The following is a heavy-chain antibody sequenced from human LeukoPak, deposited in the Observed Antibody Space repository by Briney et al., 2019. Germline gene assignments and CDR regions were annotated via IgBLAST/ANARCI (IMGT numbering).Heavy chain of an antibody. V-gene: IGHV4-61*02. D-gene: IGHD6-19*01. CDR3: AREMRQWLSPIDP. CDR1: GDPIRSDSYY. CDR2: IYTSGST. J-gene: IGHJ5*02. Sequence: SQTLSLTCTVSGDPIRSDSYYWNWLRQPAGKGLEWIGRIYTSGSTNYNPSLKSRVTISVDTSKNQFSLKLSSVTAADTAVYYCAREMRQWLSPIDPWGQGTLVTVSS.